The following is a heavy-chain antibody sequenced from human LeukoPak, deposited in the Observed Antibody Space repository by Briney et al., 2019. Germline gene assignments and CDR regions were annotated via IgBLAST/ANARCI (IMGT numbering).Heavy chain of an antibody. CDR3: ARCAERIHDPENYFDY. CDR1: GFTFSSYC. J-gene: IGHJ4*02. CDR2: ISSSNSYI. Sequence: GGSLRLSCASSGFTFSSYCMSWVRQAPGKGLEWVSSISSSNSYIYYADSVKGRFTISRDNAKSSLFLQMNSLRAEDTAVYYCARCAERIHDPENYFDYWGQGTPVTVSS. V-gene: IGHV3-21*01. D-gene: IGHD1-1*01.